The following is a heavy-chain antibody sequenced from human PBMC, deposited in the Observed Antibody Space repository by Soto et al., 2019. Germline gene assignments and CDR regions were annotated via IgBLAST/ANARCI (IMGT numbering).Heavy chain of an antibody. V-gene: IGHV1-69*12. CDR2: IIPIFGTA. CDR1: GGTFRSYA. D-gene: IGHD5-12*01. CDR3: ARGSIVATMTGCPRYYYGMDV. J-gene: IGHJ6*02. Sequence: QVQLVQSGAEVKKPGSSVKVSCKASGGTFRSYAISWVRQAPGQGLEWMGGIIPIFGTANYAQKFQGRVTITAYGSTSTAYMELSSLRSEETVVYYCARGSIVATMTGCPRYYYGMDVWGQGTTVTVSS.